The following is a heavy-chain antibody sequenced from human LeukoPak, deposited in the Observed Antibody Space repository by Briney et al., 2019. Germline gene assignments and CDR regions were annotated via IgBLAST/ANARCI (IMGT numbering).Heavy chain of an antibody. CDR3: ARPSIGGSSGWPSDY. CDR1: GGTFSSYA. J-gene: IGHJ4*02. D-gene: IGHD6-19*01. V-gene: IGHV1-69*13. Sequence: ASVKVSCKASGGTFSSYAISWVRQAPGQGLEWMGGIIPIFGTANYAQKFQGRVTITADESTSTAYMELSSLRSEDTAVYYCARPSIGGSSGWPSDYWGQGTLVTVSS. CDR2: IIPIFGTA.